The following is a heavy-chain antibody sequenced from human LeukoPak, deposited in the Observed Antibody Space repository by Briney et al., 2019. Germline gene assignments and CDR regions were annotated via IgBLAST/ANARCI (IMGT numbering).Heavy chain of an antibody. V-gene: IGHV1-18*01. Sequence: ASVKVSCKASGYTFTSYGISWVRQAPGQGLEWMGWISAYNGNTNYAQKLQGRVTMTTDTSTCTAYMELRSLRSDDTAVYYCARVAPYYDFWSGYRTSQFDYWGQGTLVTVSS. CDR1: GYTFTSYG. J-gene: IGHJ4*02. D-gene: IGHD3-3*01. CDR3: ARVAPYYDFWSGYRTSQFDY. CDR2: ISAYNGNT.